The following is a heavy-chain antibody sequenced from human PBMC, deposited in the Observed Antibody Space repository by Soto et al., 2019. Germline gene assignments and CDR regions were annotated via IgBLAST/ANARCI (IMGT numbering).Heavy chain of an antibody. CDR3: SRGSTYLGFLT. CDR1: GDSMGSGDYY. V-gene: IGHV4-30-4*01. J-gene: IGHJ5*02. Sequence: QVQLQESGPGLVKPSQTLSLTCTVSGDSMGSGDYYWTWIRQPPGKGLEWIGYIYYIGTTFYNPSLESPVNISISASKDHFSLGLTSATAADTAVYYCSRGSTYLGFLTWGQGTLVPVSS. CDR2: IYYIGTT. D-gene: IGHD4-4*01.